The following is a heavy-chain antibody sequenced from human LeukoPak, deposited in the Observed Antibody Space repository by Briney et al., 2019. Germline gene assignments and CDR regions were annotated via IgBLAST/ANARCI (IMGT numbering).Heavy chain of an antibody. Sequence: SVKVFCMVSGGTFSSYAISWVRQAPGQGLEWMGGIIPIFGTANYAQKFQGRVTITTDESTSTAYMELSSLRSEDTAVYYCARDNYAGANWFDPWGQGTLVTVSS. CDR2: IIPIFGTA. D-gene: IGHD1-7*01. CDR3: ARDNYAGANWFDP. V-gene: IGHV1-69*05. CDR1: GGTFSSYA. J-gene: IGHJ5*02.